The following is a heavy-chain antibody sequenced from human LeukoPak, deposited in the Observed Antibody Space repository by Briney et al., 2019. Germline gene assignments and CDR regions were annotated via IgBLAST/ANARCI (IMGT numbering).Heavy chain of an antibody. Sequence: GGSLRLSCAASGFTFSIYAMSWVRQAPGKGLEWVANIKQDGSEKNYVGFVKGRFTISRDNAKNSLFLQMNSLRAEDTAVYHCATGLWTFGSWGQGTLVTVSS. J-gene: IGHJ4*02. CDR3: ATGLWTFGS. CDR1: GFTFSIYA. CDR2: IKQDGSEK. V-gene: IGHV3-7*03. D-gene: IGHD2-21*01.